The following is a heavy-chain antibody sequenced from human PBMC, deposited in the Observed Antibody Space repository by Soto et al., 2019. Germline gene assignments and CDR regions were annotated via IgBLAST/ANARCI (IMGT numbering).Heavy chain of an antibody. D-gene: IGHD6-6*01. CDR3: ARAPYSRSSEYYFDY. CDR1: GFTFNYYY. CDR2: VSGSSSYT. V-gene: IGHV3-11*06. J-gene: IGHJ4*02. Sequence: PGGSLILSCAASGFTFNYYYMSWIRPAPGKGLEWVSYVSGSSSYTNYADSVKGRFTVSRDNAKNSLFLQMNSLRAEDTAVYYCARAPYSRSSEYYFDYWGQGTLVNVSS.